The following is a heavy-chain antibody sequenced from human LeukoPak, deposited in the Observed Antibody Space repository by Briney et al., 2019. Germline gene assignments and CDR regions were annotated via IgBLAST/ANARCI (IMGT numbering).Heavy chain of an antibody. CDR2: IWYDGSEK. CDR1: GFTFSSYG. D-gene: IGHD1-1*01. Sequence: GSLRLSCAASGFTFSSYGMHWVRQAPGKGLEWVAVIWYDGSEKYYADSVKGRFTISRDNSKNTLYLQMDSLRAEDTAVYYCARYNSGTIDYWAQGTLVTVSS. J-gene: IGHJ4*02. V-gene: IGHV3-33*01. CDR3: ARYNSGTIDY.